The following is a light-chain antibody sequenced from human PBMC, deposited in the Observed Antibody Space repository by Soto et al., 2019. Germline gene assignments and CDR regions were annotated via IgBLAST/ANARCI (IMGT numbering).Light chain of an antibody. J-gene: IGKJ1*01. V-gene: IGKV1-5*03. Sequence: DIQMTQSPSTLSASVGDRVTITCRASQSISSWLAWYQQKPGKAPKLLIYKASGLESGVPSRFSGSGSGTEFTLTINGLQPDDFATYYCQQYNTFWTFGQGTKV. CDR2: KAS. CDR3: QQYNTFWT. CDR1: QSISSW.